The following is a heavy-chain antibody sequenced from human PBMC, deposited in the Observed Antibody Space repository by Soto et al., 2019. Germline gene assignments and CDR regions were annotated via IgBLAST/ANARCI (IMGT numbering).Heavy chain of an antibody. CDR2: IIPIFGTA. D-gene: IGHD3-10*01. J-gene: IGHJ5*02. CDR1: GGTFSSYA. Sequence: QVQLVQSGAEVKKPGSSVKVSCKASGGTFSSYAISWVRQAPGQGLEWMGGIIPIFGTANYAQKFQGRVTITADESTSTAYMELSSLRSEDTAVYYCARDLVLLWFGEPQGDRFDPWGQGTLVTVSS. CDR3: ARDLVLLWFGEPQGDRFDP. V-gene: IGHV1-69*01.